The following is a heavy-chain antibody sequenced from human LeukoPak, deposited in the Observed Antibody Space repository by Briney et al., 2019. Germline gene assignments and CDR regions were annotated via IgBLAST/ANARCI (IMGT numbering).Heavy chain of an antibody. Sequence: SETLSLTSTVSGGSISSYYWSWIRQPPGKGLEWIGYIYYSGSTNYNPSLKSRVTISVDTSKNQFSLKLSSVTAADTAVYYCARGYDFWSGYTIDYWGQGTLVTVSS. CDR1: GGSISSYY. CDR3: ARGYDFWSGYTIDY. D-gene: IGHD3-3*01. V-gene: IGHV4-59*01. J-gene: IGHJ4*02. CDR2: IYYSGST.